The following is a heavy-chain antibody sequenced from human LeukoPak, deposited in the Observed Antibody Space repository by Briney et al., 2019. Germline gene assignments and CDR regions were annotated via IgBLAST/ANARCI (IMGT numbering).Heavy chain of an antibody. CDR3: AKDQGYCTSTSCPDY. J-gene: IGHJ4*02. Sequence: PGGSLRLSCAASGLTFSRYWLTWVRQAPGKGLEWVSSISGSGDSTYYADSVRGRFTISRDNSKNTLYLQMNSLRAEDTAVYYCAKDQGYCTSTSCPDYWGQGTLVTVSS. V-gene: IGHV3-23*01. CDR1: GLTFSRYW. D-gene: IGHD2-2*01. CDR2: ISGSGDST.